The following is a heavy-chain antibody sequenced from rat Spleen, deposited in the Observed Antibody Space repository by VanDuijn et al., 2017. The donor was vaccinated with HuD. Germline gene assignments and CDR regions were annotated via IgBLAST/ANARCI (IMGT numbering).Heavy chain of an antibody. CDR2: MRYNGDT. CDR1: GFSLSSYG. CDR3: ATQHYYDGYYRDS. J-gene: IGHJ2*01. Sequence: QVQLKESGPGLVQPSQTLSLTCTVSGFSLSSYGVIWVRQPPGKGLEWMGRMRYNGDTSYNSALKSRLSISRDTSKNQVFLKMNSLQTEDTAMYCCATQHYYDGYYRDSWGQGVMVTVSS. V-gene: IGHV2-63*01. D-gene: IGHD1-12*03.